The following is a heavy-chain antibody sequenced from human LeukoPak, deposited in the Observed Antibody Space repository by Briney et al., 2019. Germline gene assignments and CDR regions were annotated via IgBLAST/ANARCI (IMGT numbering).Heavy chain of an antibody. CDR3: AREGSPGHYYMDV. Sequence: PSETLSLTCTVSGNSISSGYYWGWIRQPPGKGLEWIGSIYQSGSTYYNPSLKSRVTISVDTSKNQFSLKLSSVTAADTAVYYCAREGSPGHYYMDVWGKGTTVTVSS. V-gene: IGHV4-38-2*02. J-gene: IGHJ6*03. CDR2: IYQSGST. D-gene: IGHD1-26*01. CDR1: GNSISSGYY.